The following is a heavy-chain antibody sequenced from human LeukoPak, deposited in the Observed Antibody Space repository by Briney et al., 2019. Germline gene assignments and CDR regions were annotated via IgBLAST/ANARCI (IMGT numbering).Heavy chain of an antibody. CDR3: ARASTYYYDSSGHPDAFDI. CDR2: IIPIFGTA. CDR1: GYTFTSYA. Sequence: GASVKVSCKASGYTFTSYAISWVRQAPGQGLEWMGGIIPIFGTANYAQKFQGRVTITTDESTSTAYMELSSLRSEDTAVYYCARASTYYYDSSGHPDAFDIWGQGTMVTVSS. V-gene: IGHV1-69*05. D-gene: IGHD3-22*01. J-gene: IGHJ3*02.